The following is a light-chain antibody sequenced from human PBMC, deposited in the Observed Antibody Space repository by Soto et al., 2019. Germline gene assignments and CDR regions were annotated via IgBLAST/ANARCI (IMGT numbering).Light chain of an antibody. CDR3: QQSYRLPYT. CDR2: DTA. V-gene: IGKV1-12*01. CDR1: LGISAW. Sequence: DIPMTQSPSFVSASVGDRVTITCRASLGISAWLAWYQQQPGKATKLLIYDTAFVETGVPSRFRGSGSGIDFTLTIRGLQPEDFATYYCQQSYRLPYTFGQGTKVEIK. J-gene: IGKJ2*01.